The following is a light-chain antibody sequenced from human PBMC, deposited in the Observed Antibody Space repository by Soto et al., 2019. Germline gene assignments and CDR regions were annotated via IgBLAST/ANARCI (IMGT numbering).Light chain of an antibody. Sequence: DIQLTQSPSFLSSSVGDRVTITCRASQGIRSYLAWYQQRPGKAPELLMYGASSLRPGGASRFSGSVSGTEFTLTISSLQPEDYATYFCQQLNTFPPFFSFGHGTKVDIK. CDR3: QQLNTFPPFFS. CDR1: QGIRSY. J-gene: IGKJ3*01. V-gene: IGKV1-9*01. CDR2: GAS.